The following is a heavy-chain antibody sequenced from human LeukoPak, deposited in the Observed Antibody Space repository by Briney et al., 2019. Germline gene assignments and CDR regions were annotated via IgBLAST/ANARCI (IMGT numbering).Heavy chain of an antibody. J-gene: IGHJ5*02. CDR2: IKQDGSDK. CDR3: ARGLVVTAIYWFDP. CDR1: GLTFSSYW. D-gene: IGHD2-21*02. Sequence: GVSLRLSCEASGLTFSSYWMSWVRQAPGKGLEWVANIKQDGSDKFYVASVTGRFTISRDNAKNSLYLQMNSLRAEDTAVYYCARGLVVTAIYWFDPWGQGTLVTVSS. V-gene: IGHV3-7*01.